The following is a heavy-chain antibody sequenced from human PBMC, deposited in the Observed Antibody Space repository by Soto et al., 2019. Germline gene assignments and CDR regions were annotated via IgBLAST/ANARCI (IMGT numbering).Heavy chain of an antibody. J-gene: IGHJ5*02. D-gene: IGHD6-6*01. CDR2: INPIFGTA. CDR1: GGTFSSYA. Sequence: QVQLVQSGAEVKKPGSSVKVSCKASGGTFSSYAISWVRQAPGQGLEWMGGINPIFGTANYAPKFQGRVTSTADEATSAASMEPGSLRPEDTAGYYGARESGYSSSSWSPNWFDPWGQGTLVTVSS. CDR3: ARESGYSSSSWSPNWFDP. V-gene: IGHV1-69*12.